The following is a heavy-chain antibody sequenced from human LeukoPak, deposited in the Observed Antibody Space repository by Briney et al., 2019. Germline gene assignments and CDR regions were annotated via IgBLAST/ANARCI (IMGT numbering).Heavy chain of an antibody. Sequence: PGGSLRLSCTASGFTFGDYAMSWVRQAPGKGLEWVGFIRSKAYGGTTEYAASVKGRFTISRDDSKSIAYLQMNSLKTEDTAVYYCTRVWDYDFWSGYYYWGQGTLVTVSS. CDR3: TRVWDYDFWSGYYY. V-gene: IGHV3-49*04. J-gene: IGHJ4*02. CDR2: IRSKAYGGTT. D-gene: IGHD3-3*01. CDR1: GFTFGDYA.